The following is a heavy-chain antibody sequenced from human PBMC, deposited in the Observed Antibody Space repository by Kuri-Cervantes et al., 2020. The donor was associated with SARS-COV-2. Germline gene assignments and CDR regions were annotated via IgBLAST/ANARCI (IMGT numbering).Heavy chain of an antibody. CDR3: AKDMRAYSAMAYYYYYYMDV. J-gene: IGHJ6*03. CDR1: GFTFSSYA. Sequence: GGSLRLSCAASGFTFSSYAMSWVRQAPGKGLEWVSAISGSGGSTYYADSVKGRFTISRDNSKNTLYLQMNSLRAEDTAVYYCAKDMRAYSAMAYYYYYYMDVWGKGTTVTVSS. CDR2: ISGSGGST. D-gene: IGHD5-18*01. V-gene: IGHV3-23*01.